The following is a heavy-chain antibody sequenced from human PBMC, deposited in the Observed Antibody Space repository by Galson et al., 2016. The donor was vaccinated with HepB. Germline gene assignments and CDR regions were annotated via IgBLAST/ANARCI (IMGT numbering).Heavy chain of an antibody. Sequence: SLRLSCAASGFTFNTYGMHWVRQAPGKGLEWVAVIWYDGSNKYYADSVKGRFTISRDNSKNTLYLQMSGLRAEDTAVYYCAKVIGRDAYYYYGMDVWGQGTTVTVSS. CDR1: GFTFNTYG. CDR2: IWYDGSNK. J-gene: IGHJ6*02. CDR3: AKVIGRDAYYYYGMDV. D-gene: IGHD2/OR15-2a*01. V-gene: IGHV3-33*06.